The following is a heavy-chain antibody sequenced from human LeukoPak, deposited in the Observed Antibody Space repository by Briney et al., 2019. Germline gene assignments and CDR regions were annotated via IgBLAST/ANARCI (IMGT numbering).Heavy chain of an antibody. CDR1: GYTFTSYG. D-gene: IGHD6-13*01. CDR3: ARARDSSSWTYNWFDP. Sequence: SVKVSCKASGYTFTSYGISWVRQAPGQGLEWMGRIIPILGIANYAQKFQGRVTITADKSTSTAYMELSSLRSEDTAVYYCARARDSSSWTYNWFDPWGQGTLVTVSS. CDR2: IIPILGIA. V-gene: IGHV1-69*04. J-gene: IGHJ5*02.